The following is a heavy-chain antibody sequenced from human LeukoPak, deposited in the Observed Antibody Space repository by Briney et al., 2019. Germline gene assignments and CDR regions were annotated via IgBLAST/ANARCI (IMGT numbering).Heavy chain of an antibody. Sequence: SKTLSLTRTVSDGFGSYYYWTWMRPPQGKRLEWIGNIHTSGSTDYSPSLKSRVTMSIDTSKNQFSLRLSSVTAADTAVYYCARPGQSSWWVYFNYWGQGTLVTVSS. D-gene: IGHD2-15*01. J-gene: IGHJ4*02. CDR1: DGFGSYYY. CDR2: IHTSGST. CDR3: ARPGQSSWWVYFNY. V-gene: IGHV4-4*09.